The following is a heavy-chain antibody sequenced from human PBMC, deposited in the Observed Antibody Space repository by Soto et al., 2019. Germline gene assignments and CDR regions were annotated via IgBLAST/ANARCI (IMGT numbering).Heavy chain of an antibody. D-gene: IGHD6-19*01. V-gene: IGHV3-30*04. CDR1: GFSFSSYA. CDR2: ISKDGMKK. CDR3: ARDMYSSDYFVKWFEP. J-gene: IGHJ5*02. Sequence: QVRLVESGGGVVQPGRSLRLSCTASGFSFSSYAMYWFRQPPGKGLEWVAVISKDGMKKNYADSVKGRVTVSRDNANYSLDLQLNSLRGEDTAMYYCARDMYSSDYFVKWFEPWGQGTLFTVSS.